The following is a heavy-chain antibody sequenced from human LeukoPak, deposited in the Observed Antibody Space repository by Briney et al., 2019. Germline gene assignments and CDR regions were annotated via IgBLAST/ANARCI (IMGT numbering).Heavy chain of an antibody. D-gene: IGHD3-10*01. CDR1: GFTFSSYG. Sequence: PGGSLRLSCAASGFTFSSYGMHWVRQAPGKGLEWVAVISYDGSNKYYADSVKGRFTISRDNSKNTLYLQMNSLRAEDTAVYYCAKAFGEVTKDYWGQGTLVTVSS. CDR2: ISYDGSNK. J-gene: IGHJ4*02. CDR3: AKAFGEVTKDY. V-gene: IGHV3-30*18.